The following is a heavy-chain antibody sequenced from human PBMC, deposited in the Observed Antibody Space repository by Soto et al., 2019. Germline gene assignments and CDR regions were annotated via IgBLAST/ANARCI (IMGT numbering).Heavy chain of an antibody. J-gene: IGHJ4*02. CDR1: GGSICSSNW. Sequence: SETLCLTCAVSGGSICSSNWWSWVRQPPGKGLEWIGEIYHSGSTNYNPSLKSRVTISVDKSKNQFSLKLSSVTAADTAVYYCANRLGRVTCEFWSGYSVLDDWGQGTQVTFSA. D-gene: IGHD3-3*01. CDR2: IYHSGST. CDR3: ANRLGRVTCEFWSGYSVLDD. V-gene: IGHV4-4*02.